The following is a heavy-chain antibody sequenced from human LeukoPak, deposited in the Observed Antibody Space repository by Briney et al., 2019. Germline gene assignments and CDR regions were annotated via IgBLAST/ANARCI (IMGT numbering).Heavy chain of an antibody. V-gene: IGHV3-23*01. CDR2: ISGSGGST. Sequence: PGGSLRLSCAASGFTFSSYAMSWVRQAPGKGLEWVSAISGSGGSTYYADSVKGRFTISRDDSKNTLYLQMNSLRAEDTAVYYCAKNTGEYCTNGVCYTYYYYYMDVWGKGTTVTVSS. CDR1: GFTFSSYA. D-gene: IGHD2-8*01. J-gene: IGHJ6*03. CDR3: AKNTGEYCTNGVCYTYYYYYMDV.